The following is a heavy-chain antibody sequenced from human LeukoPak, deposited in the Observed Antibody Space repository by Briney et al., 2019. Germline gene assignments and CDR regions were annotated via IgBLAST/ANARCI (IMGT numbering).Heavy chain of an antibody. CDR1: GYTFTSYD. Sequence: ASVKVSRTSSGYTFTSYDINWVRQATGQGLEWMGWMNPNSGNTGYAQKFQGRVTMTRNTSISTAYMELSSLRSEDTAVYYCARGGLTIFGVEALYYYYYMDVWGKGTTVTVSS. CDR3: ARGGLTIFGVEALYYYYYMDV. D-gene: IGHD3-3*01. V-gene: IGHV1-8*01. J-gene: IGHJ6*03. CDR2: MNPNSGNT.